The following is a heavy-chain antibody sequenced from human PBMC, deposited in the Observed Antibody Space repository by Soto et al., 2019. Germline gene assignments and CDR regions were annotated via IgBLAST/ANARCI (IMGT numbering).Heavy chain of an antibody. Sequence: QVQLVESGGGVVQPGRSLRLSCAASGFTFSSYGMHWVRQAPGKGLEWVAVIWYDGSNKYYADSVKGRFTISRDNSKNTLYLQMNSLRAEDTAVYYCARDQYYGSGSYFGYYYYGMDVWGQGTTVTVSS. CDR3: ARDQYYGSGSYFGYYYYGMDV. CDR2: IWYDGSNK. D-gene: IGHD3-10*01. V-gene: IGHV3-33*01. CDR1: GFTFSSYG. J-gene: IGHJ6*02.